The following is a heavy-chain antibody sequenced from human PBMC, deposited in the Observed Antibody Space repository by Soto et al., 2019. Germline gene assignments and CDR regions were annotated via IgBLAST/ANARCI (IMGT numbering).Heavy chain of an antibody. CDR3: ARVVVVPAARWYYYYGMDV. V-gene: IGHV4-59*01. CDR2: IYYSGST. Sequence: SETLSLTCTGSGGSISSYYWSWIRQPPGKGLEWIGYIYYSGSTNYNPSLKSRVTISVDTSKNQFSLKLSSVTAADTAVYYCARVVVVPAARWYYYYGMDVWGQGTTVTVSS. D-gene: IGHD2-2*01. CDR1: GGSISSYY. J-gene: IGHJ6*02.